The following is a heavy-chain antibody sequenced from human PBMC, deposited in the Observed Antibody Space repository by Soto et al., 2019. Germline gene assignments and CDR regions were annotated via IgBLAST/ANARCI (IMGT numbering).Heavy chain of an antibody. CDR2: IIPIFGTA. J-gene: IGHJ6*02. CDR3: ARGESVWQLVQYYYYGMDV. CDR1: GGTFSSYA. D-gene: IGHD6-6*01. V-gene: IGHV1-69*13. Sequence: SVKVSCKASGGTFSSYAISWVRQAPGQGLEWMGGIIPIFGTANYAQKFQGRVTITADESTSTAYMELSSLRSEDTAVYYCARGESVWQLVQYYYYGMDVWGQGTTVTVSS.